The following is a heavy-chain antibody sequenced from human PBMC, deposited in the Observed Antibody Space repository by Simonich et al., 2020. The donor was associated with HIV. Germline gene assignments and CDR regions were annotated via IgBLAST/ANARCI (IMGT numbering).Heavy chain of an antibody. Sequence: QVQLVQSGAAAKKPGASLKVSCKASGYTFTDYNIHWVRQAPGQGLEWMGRVNPNSGGTDYPQKFQGRVTMTRDKSITTAYMELSRLRSDDTAFYYCATHGPGSYSSALDIWGQGTMVTVSS. CDR2: VNPNSGGT. CDR3: ATHGPGSYSSALDI. D-gene: IGHD1-26*01. CDR1: GYTFTDYN. V-gene: IGHV1-2*06. J-gene: IGHJ3*02.